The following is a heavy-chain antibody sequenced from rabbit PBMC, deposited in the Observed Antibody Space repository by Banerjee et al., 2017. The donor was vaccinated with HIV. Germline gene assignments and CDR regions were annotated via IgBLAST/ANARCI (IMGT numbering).Heavy chain of an antibody. CDR1: GFSFSSSYE. Sequence: QEQLVESGGDLVKPGASLTLTCTASGFSFSSSYEIYWVRQAPGKGLKWIARIGTGSSGRAYYASWAKGRFIISKTSSTTVTLQMTSLTAADTATYFCARDLSGGSSDPNFWGQGTLVTVS. J-gene: IGHJ3*01. CDR2: IGTGSSGRA. CDR3: ARDLSGGSSDPNF. D-gene: IGHD8-1*01. V-gene: IGHV1S45*01.